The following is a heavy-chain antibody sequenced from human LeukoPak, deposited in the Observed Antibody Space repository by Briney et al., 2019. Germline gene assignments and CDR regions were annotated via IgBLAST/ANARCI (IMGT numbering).Heavy chain of an antibody. J-gene: IGHJ4*02. CDR1: GFTFSSYD. CDR2: VSSSSSII. Sequence: PGGSLRLSCAASGFTFSSYDMNWVRQAPGKGLEWVSYVSSSSSIIQYADSVKGRFTISRDNAKNSLYLQVNSLRAEDTAGYYCGRPHSFLSPPLSFDYWGQGPLFTASS. CDR3: GRPHSFLSPPLSFDY. V-gene: IGHV3-48*04. D-gene: IGHD2/OR15-2a*01.